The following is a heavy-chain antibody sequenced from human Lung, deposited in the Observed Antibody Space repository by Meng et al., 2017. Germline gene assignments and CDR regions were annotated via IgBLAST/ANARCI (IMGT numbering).Heavy chain of an antibody. D-gene: IGHD4-11*01. J-gene: IGHJ4*02. CDR1: GGSFSDYY. CDR2: INHSGST. Sequence: QVQLQQVVEVWLKPSETLFLTCVVSGGSFSDYYWSWIRQPPGKGLEWIGEINHSGSTNYNPSLESRATISVDTSQNNLSLKLSSVTAADSAVYYCARGPTTMAHDFDYWGQGTLVTVSS. CDR3: ARGPTTMAHDFDY. V-gene: IGHV4-34*01.